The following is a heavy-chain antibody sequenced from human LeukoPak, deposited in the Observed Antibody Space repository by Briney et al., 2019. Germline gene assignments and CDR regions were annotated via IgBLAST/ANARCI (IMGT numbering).Heavy chain of an antibody. CDR2: INHSGST. J-gene: IGHJ5*02. CDR3: ARGGGIAARRWFDP. Sequence: SETLSLTCAVYGGSFSGYYWSWIRQPPGKGLEWIGEINHSGSTNYNPSLKSRVTISVDTPKNQFSLKLSSVTAADTAVYYCARGGGIAARRWFDPWGQGTLVTVSS. D-gene: IGHD6-6*01. CDR1: GGSFSGYY. V-gene: IGHV4-34*01.